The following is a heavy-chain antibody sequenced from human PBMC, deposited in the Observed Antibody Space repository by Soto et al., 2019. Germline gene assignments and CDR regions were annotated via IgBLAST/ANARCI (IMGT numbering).Heavy chain of an antibody. Sequence: SETLSLTCTVSGGSISSYYWSWIRQPPGKGLEWIGYIYYSGSTNYNPSLKSRVTISVDTSKNQFSLKLSSVTAADTAVYYCARTQQMVRGIDIWGQGTMVTVS. CDR2: IYYSGST. J-gene: IGHJ3*02. D-gene: IGHD3-10*01. CDR1: GGSISSYY. CDR3: ARTQQMVRGIDI. V-gene: IGHV4-59*08.